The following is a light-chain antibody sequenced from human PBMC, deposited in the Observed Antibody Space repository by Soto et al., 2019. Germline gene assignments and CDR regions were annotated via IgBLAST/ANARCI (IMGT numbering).Light chain of an antibody. J-gene: IGKJ1*01. Sequence: EIVMTQSPATLSVSPGERATLSCRASHTVSTNLAWYQQKLGQAPRLLIYGASTRATGVPARFSGSGSGTEFTLTISSLQSEDFAVYYCQQYNVWPPWTFGQGTKVEIK. CDR1: HTVSTN. CDR3: QQYNVWPPWT. CDR2: GAS. V-gene: IGKV3-15*01.